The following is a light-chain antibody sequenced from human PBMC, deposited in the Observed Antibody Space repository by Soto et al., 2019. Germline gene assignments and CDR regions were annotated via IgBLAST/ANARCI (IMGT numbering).Light chain of an antibody. CDR2: VAS. V-gene: IGKV3-15*01. CDR3: QQYINWPRT. Sequence: EIVMTQSPATLSVSPGETATLSCRASQSVSSNLAWYQQKPGQAPRLLIYVASTRATGIPARFTGSGSGTEFTLTISSLQSEDFAVYYCQQYINWPRTFGQGTKLDIK. J-gene: IGKJ2*01. CDR1: QSVSSN.